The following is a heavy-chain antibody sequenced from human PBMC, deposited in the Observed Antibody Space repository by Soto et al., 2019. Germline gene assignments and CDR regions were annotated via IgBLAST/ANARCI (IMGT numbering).Heavy chain of an antibody. CDR2: INPSGGST. Sequence: ASVKVSCKASGYTFTSYYMHWVRQAPGQGLEWMGIINPSGGSTRYSPSLKSRLSISKDTSKNQVVLTMTNMDPVDTATYYCAHTRRPYSSRLFDPWGQGTLVTVSS. CDR1: GYTFTSYY. CDR3: AHTRRPYSSRLFDP. J-gene: IGHJ5*02. D-gene: IGHD6-13*01. V-gene: IGHV1-46*04.